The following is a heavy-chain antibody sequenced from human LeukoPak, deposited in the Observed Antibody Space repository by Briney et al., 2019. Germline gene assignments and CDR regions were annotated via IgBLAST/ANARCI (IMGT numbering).Heavy chain of an antibody. D-gene: IGHD3-10*01. CDR3: AKVAKYYYGSETYYFFEH. CDR2: INSDGSST. V-gene: IGHV3-74*01. Sequence: GGSLRLSCAASGFTFSSYWMHWVRQAPGKGLVWVSRINSDGSSTSYADSVKGRFTISRDNAKNTLYLQMNSLRVEDTAVYYCAKVAKYYYGSETYYFFEHWGQGTPVTASS. CDR1: GFTFSSYW. J-gene: IGHJ4*02.